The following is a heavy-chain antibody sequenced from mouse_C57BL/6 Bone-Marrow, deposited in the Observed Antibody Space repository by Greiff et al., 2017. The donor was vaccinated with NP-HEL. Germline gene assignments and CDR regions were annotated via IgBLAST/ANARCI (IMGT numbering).Heavy chain of an antibody. CDR1: GFSLTSYG. D-gene: IGHD2-3*01. J-gene: IGHJ4*01. Sequence: VQLVESGPGLVQPSQSLSITCTVSGFSLTSYGVHWVRQSPGKGLEWLGVIWRGGSTDYNAAFMSRLSITKDNSKSQVFFKMNSLQADDTAIYYCAIYDGYYYAMDYWGQGTSVTVSS. CDR2: IWRGGST. CDR3: AIYDGYYYAMDY. V-gene: IGHV2-5*01.